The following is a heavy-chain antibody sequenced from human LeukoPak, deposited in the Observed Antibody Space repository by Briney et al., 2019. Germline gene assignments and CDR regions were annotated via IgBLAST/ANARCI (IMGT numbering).Heavy chain of an antibody. J-gene: IGHJ4*02. D-gene: IGHD2-2*01. V-gene: IGHV4-61*10. CDR3: AGLLDCSSTSCYDGRVIRDY. Sequence: SETLSLTCTVSGGSISSGSYYWSWIRQPAGKGLEWIGEINHSGSTNYNPSLKSRVTISVDTSKNQFSLKLSSVTAADTAVYYCAGLLDCSSTSCYDGRVIRDYWGQGTLVTVSS. CDR1: GGSISSGSYY. CDR2: INHSGST.